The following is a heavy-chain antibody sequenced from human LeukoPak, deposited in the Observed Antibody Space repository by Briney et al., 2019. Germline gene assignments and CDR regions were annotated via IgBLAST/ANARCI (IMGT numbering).Heavy chain of an antibody. Sequence: PSETLSLTCAVYGGSFSGYYWSWIRQPPGKGLEWIGEINHSGSTNYNPSLKSRVTISVDTSKNQFSLKLSSVTAADTAVYYCAGQGDTALGGYFDYWGQGTLVTVSS. D-gene: IGHD5-18*01. CDR3: AGQGDTALGGYFDY. CDR2: INHSGST. J-gene: IGHJ4*02. V-gene: IGHV4-34*01. CDR1: GGSFSGYY.